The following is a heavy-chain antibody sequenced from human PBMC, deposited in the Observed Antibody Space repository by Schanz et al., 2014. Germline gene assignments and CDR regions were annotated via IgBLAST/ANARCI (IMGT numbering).Heavy chain of an antibody. V-gene: IGHV1-69*04. J-gene: IGHJ5*02. D-gene: IGHD4-17*01. Sequence: QVQLVQSGAEVKKPGASVKVSCEASRYTFNTYGLNWLRQAPGQGLEWMGRIIPIHGIVNYAQRFQDRVRITADRSTSTAYMELSSLRSEDTAVYYCATLDYADSVSWGQGTLVTVSS. CDR3: ATLDYADSVS. CDR1: RYTFNTYG. CDR2: IIPIHGIV.